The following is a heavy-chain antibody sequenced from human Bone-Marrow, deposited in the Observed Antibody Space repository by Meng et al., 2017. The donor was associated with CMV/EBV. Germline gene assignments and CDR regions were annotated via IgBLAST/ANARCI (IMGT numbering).Heavy chain of an antibody. CDR1: GGSFSGYY. V-gene: IGHV4-34*01. J-gene: IGHJ4*02. D-gene: IGHD2-2*01. CDR2: INHSGST. CDR3: ARGRGCSSTSCSVGTSEFDY. Sequence: GSLRLSCAVYGGSFSGYYWSWIRQPPGKGLEWIGEINHSGSTNYNPSLKSRVTISVDTSKNQFSLKLSSVTAADTAVYYCARGRGCSSTSCSVGTSEFDYWGQGTLVIVSS.